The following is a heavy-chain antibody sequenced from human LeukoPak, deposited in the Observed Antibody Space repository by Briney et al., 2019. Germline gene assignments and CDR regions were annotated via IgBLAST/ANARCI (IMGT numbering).Heavy chain of an antibody. D-gene: IGHD3-10*01. CDR2: INPNSGGT. V-gene: IGHV1-2*02. J-gene: IGHJ4*02. Sequence: ASVTVSCLASGYTFTGYYVHWVRQAPGQGLEWMGWINPNSGGTNYAQKFQGRVTMTRDTSITTAYMELSRLRSDDTAVYYCARGPYLLRGVIIDYWGQRTLVTVSS. CDR1: GYTFTGYY. CDR3: ARGPYLLRGVIIDY.